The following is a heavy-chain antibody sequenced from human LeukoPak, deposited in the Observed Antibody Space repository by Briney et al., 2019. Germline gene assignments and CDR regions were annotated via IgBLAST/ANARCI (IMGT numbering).Heavy chain of an antibody. J-gene: IGHJ3*02. Sequence: GGSLRLSCAASGFTVSNNYMSWVRQSPGKGLEWVSVIHSGGSTYYADSVKGRFTISRDNSKNTLYLQMNSLRADDTAVYFCARADSLDYGDNLCAPDAFDIWGQGTLVTVSS. D-gene: IGHD4-17*01. V-gene: IGHV3-53*01. CDR3: ARADSLDYGDNLCAPDAFDI. CDR1: GFTVSNNY. CDR2: IHSGGST.